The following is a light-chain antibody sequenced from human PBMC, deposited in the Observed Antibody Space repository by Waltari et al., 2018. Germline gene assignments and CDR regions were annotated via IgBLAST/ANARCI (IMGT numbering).Light chain of an antibody. CDR1: RSLVYSYGNNY. CDR3: MQGTYWRT. V-gene: IGKV2-30*01. J-gene: IGKJ1*01. CDR2: KVS. Sequence: DVVMTQSPLSLPVTLGQASSTSCSSSRSLVYSYGNNYLNGFNQRPGQSPRRLIYKVSNRDSGVPDRFSGSGSGTNFTLKISRVEAEDVGVYYCMQGTYWRTFGQGTKVEIK.